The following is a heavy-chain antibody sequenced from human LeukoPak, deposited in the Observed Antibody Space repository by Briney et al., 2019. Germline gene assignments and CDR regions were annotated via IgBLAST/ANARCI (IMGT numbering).Heavy chain of an antibody. J-gene: IGHJ3*02. CDR3: ARGSLRARAFDI. D-gene: IGHD6-6*01. CDR1: GGSFSGYY. CDR2: INHSGST. Sequence: KASETLSLTCAVYGGSFSGYYWSWIRQPPGKGLEWIGEINHSGSTNHHPSLKSRVTISVDTSKNQFSLKLSSVTAADTAVYYCARGSLRARAFDIWGQGTMVTVSS. V-gene: IGHV4-34*01.